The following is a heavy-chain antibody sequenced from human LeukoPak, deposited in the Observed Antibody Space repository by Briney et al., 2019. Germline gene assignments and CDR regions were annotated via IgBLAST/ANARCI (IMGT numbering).Heavy chain of an antibody. CDR1: GFIVSTTY. Sequence: LTGGSLRLSCAASGFIVSTTYMSWVRQAPGKGLEWVAVFYSGGDTYYADSVKGRFTISRDNSKNTLYLQMNSLRAEDTAVYYCARDAAMVWRGAFDYWGQGTLVTVSS. J-gene: IGHJ4*02. CDR3: ARDAAMVWRGAFDY. V-gene: IGHV3-66*01. D-gene: IGHD5-18*01. CDR2: FYSGGDT.